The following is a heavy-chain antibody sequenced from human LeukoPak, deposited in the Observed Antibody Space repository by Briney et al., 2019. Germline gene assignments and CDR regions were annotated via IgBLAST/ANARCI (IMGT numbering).Heavy chain of an antibody. CDR3: ARVAGGDYVDY. Sequence: GRSLRLAFTASGFTFSSDEMSCVSQNPGKGLEVVIYIGGTGSAIYSADSLKGRFTISRANAKNSLYLQMNSTRAEYTVVYYCARVAGGDYVDYWGQGTLVTVSS. D-gene: IGHD3-16*01. CDR1: GFTFSSDE. CDR2: IGGTGSAI. V-gene: IGHV3-48*03. J-gene: IGHJ4*02.